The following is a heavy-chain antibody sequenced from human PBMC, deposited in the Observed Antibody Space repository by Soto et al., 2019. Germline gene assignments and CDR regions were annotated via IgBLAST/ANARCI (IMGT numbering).Heavy chain of an antibody. CDR2: ISYDGSNK. CDR1: GFTFSSYG. CDR3: AKGEPGRDGYNYYYYGMDV. D-gene: IGHD5-12*01. J-gene: IGHJ6*02. Sequence: GGSLRLSCAASGFTFSSYGMHWVRQAPGKGLEWVAVISYDGSNKYYADSVKGLFTISRDNSKNTLYLQMNSLRAEDTAVYYCAKGEPGRDGYNYYYYGMDVWGQGTTVTVSS. V-gene: IGHV3-30*18.